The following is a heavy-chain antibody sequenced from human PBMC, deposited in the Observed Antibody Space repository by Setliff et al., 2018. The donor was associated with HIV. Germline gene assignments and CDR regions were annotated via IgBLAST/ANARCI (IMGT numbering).Heavy chain of an antibody. J-gene: IGHJ5*02. CDR2: ISAYNGNT. CDR1: GYTFTSYG. V-gene: IGHV1-18*01. CDR3: ARWSCGRTTCYDSPYNWFDP. D-gene: IGHD2-2*01. Sequence: VKVSCKASGYTFTSYGISWVRQAPGQGLEWMGWISAYNGNTNYAQKLQGRVTMTTDTSTSTAYMELRSLRSDDTAVYYCARWSCGRTTCYDSPYNWFDPWGQGTLVTVSS.